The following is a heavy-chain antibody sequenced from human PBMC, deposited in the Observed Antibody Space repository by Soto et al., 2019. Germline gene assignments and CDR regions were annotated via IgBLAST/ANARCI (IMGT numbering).Heavy chain of an antibody. CDR2: ISGSGGST. CDR1: GFTFSSYA. Sequence: GGSLRLSCAASGFTFSSYAMSWVRQAPGKGLEWVSAISGSGGSTYYADSVKGRFTISRDNSKNTLYLQMNSLRAEDTAVYYCAKDLMKSRMRMSPFDYWGQGTLVTVSS. CDR3: AKDLMKSRMRMSPFDY. V-gene: IGHV3-23*01. J-gene: IGHJ4*02. D-gene: IGHD2-8*01.